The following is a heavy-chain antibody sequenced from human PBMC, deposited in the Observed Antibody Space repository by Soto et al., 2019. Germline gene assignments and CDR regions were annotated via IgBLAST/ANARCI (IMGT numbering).Heavy chain of an antibody. Sequence: LGGSLRLSCAASGFTFSSYWMSWVRQAPGKGLEWVANIKQDGSEKYYVDSVKGRFTISRDNAKNSLYLQMNSLRAEDTAVYYCAGGIAAAGTGFDYWGQGTLVTVSS. CDR2: IKQDGSEK. CDR1: GFTFSSYW. V-gene: IGHV3-7*03. D-gene: IGHD6-13*01. J-gene: IGHJ4*02. CDR3: AGGIAAAGTGFDY.